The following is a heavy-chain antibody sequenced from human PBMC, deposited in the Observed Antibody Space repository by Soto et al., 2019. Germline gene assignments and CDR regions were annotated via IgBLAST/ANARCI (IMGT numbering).Heavy chain of an antibody. CDR2: IYHDGST. D-gene: IGHD2-15*01. V-gene: IGHV4-4*02. CDR1: SGSISSSNW. J-gene: IGHJ5*02. Sequence: QVQLQESGPGLVKPSGTLSLTCAVSSGSISSSNWWRWVRQSPGKRLEWIGEIYHDGSTNYNPSLKSRVTISVENSKNQFSLQLSSVTAADTAVYYCARADCSGGSCYSSANWFDPWGQGTLVTVSS. CDR3: ARADCSGGSCYSSANWFDP.